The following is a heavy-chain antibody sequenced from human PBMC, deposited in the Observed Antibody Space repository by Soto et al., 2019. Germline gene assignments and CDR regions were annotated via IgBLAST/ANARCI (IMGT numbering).Heavy chain of an antibody. CDR1: GFTVSSNY. CDR3: ARDIAAAAGMNYYGMDV. D-gene: IGHD6-13*01. V-gene: IGHV3-53*01. Sequence: GGSLRLSCAASGFTVSSNYMSWVRQAPGKGLEWVSVIYSGGSTYYADSVKGRFTISRDNSKNTLYLQMNSLRAEDTAVYYCARDIAAAAGMNYYGMDVWGQGTTVTVSS. CDR2: IYSGGST. J-gene: IGHJ6*02.